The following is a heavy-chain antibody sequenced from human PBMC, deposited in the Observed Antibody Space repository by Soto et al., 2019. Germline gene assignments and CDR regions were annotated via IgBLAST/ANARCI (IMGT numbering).Heavy chain of an antibody. D-gene: IGHD2-8*02. V-gene: IGHV3-30-3*01. J-gene: IGHJ3*02. CDR2: ISYDGSIQ. Sequence: QVQLVESGGGVVQPGRSLRLSCAASGFTFSSYAMHWVRQAPGKGLEWVAVISYDGSIQYYADSVKGRFTISRDNSKNTLYVLMNSLRAEDTAVYYCAREYWAFDIWGQGTMVIVSS. CDR1: GFTFSSYA. CDR3: AREYWAFDI.